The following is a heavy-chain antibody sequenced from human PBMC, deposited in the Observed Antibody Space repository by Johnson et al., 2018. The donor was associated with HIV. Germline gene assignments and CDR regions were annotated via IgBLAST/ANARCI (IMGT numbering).Heavy chain of an antibody. Sequence: QMQLVESGGGVVQPGRSLRLSCAASGFTFSSYGMHWVRQAPGKGLEWVAVISYDGSNKYYADSVKGRFTISRDNSKNTLYLQMNSLRPEDTAVYYCARDEWSRSSGDAFDIWGQGTMVTVSS. CDR2: ISYDGSNK. J-gene: IGHJ3*02. V-gene: IGHV3-30*03. CDR1: GFTFSSYG. CDR3: ARDEWSRSSGDAFDI. D-gene: IGHD6-6*01.